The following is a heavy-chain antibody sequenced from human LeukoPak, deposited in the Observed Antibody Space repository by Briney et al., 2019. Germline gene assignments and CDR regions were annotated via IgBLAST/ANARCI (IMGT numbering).Heavy chain of an antibody. CDR3: ARECGIMVGDYYYYYMDV. CDR2: ISGGSTYI. J-gene: IGHJ6*03. V-gene: IGHV3-21*01. D-gene: IGHD1-26*01. Sequence: GGSLRLSCTASGFAFSSYDMNWVRQAPGKGLEWVSYISGGSTYIYYKDSVKGRFTISRDNAKNSLYLQMESLSAEDTAVYYCARECGIMVGDYYYYYMDVWGIGTTVTVSS. CDR1: GFAFSSYD.